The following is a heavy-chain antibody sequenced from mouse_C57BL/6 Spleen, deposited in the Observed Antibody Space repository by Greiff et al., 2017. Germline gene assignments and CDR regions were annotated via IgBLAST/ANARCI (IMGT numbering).Heavy chain of an antibody. CDR2: IYPRDGST. D-gene: IGHD3-1*01. Sequence: VQLVESGPELVKPGASVKLSCKASGYTFTSYDINWVKQRPGQGLEWIGWIYPRDGSTKYNEKFKGKATLTVDTSSSTAYMELHSLTSEDSAVYFCAREEDLGYYAMDYWGQGTSVTVSS. CDR1: GYTFTSYD. V-gene: IGHV1-85*01. J-gene: IGHJ4*01. CDR3: AREEDLGYYAMDY.